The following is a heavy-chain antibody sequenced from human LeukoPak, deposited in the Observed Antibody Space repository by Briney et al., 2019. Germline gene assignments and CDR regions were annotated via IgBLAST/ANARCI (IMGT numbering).Heavy chain of an antibody. V-gene: IGHV3-9*01. CDR1: GFTFDDYA. J-gene: IGHJ4*02. D-gene: IGHD3-16*01. Sequence: PGRSLRLSCAASGFTFDDYAMHWVRQAPGKGLEWVSGISWNSGSIGYADSVKGRFTISRDNAKNTLYLQMNSLRAEDTAVYYCARVGGTFDYWGQGTLVTVSS. CDR2: ISWNSGSI. CDR3: ARVGGTFDY.